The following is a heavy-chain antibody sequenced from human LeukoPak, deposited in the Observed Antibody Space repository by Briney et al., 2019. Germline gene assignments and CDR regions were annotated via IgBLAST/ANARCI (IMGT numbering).Heavy chain of an antibody. CDR1: GYTFTSYY. V-gene: IGHV1-46*01. J-gene: IGHJ5*02. Sequence: ASVKVSCKASGYTFTSYYMHWVRQAPGQGLEWMGIINPSGGGTSYAQKFQGRVTMTRDTSTSTVYMELSSLRSEDTAVYYCASRTAAAGTGNWFDPWGQGTLVTVSS. CDR2: INPSGGGT. CDR3: ASRTAAAGTGNWFDP. D-gene: IGHD6-13*01.